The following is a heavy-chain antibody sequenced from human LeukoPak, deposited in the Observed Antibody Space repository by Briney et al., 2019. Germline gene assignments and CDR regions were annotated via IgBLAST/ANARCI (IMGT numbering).Heavy chain of an antibody. CDR3: ARRIEMSSAWATSDTWLDP. J-gene: IGHJ5*02. Sequence: SETLSLTCTVSGDSISNYYWNWIRQSPGKGLEWIGHVHFSGETNYNPSLKSRVTISLDSAKNQFSLRLISVTAADTAVYYCARRIEMSSAWATSDTWLDPWGQGTLVSVSP. V-gene: IGHV4-59*01. CDR2: VHFSGET. D-gene: IGHD2-15*01. CDR1: GDSISNYY.